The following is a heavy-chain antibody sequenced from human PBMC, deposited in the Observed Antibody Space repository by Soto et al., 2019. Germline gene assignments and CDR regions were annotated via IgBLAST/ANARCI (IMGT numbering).Heavy chain of an antibody. J-gene: IGHJ4*02. CDR3: VRKIRGREFDS. V-gene: IGHV3-48*02. CDR2: ITTTSSTI. Sequence: PVGSLRLSCAASGFTFSDYDMNWVRQAPGKGLEWVSYITTTSSTIHYADSVMGRFTISRDNAKNSLYLRMSSLRDDDTAVYYCVRKIRGREFDSWGQGTLVTVSS. CDR1: GFTFSDYD.